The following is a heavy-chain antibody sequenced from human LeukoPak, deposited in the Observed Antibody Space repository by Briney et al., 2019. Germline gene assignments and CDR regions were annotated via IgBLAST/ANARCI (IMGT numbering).Heavy chain of an antibody. V-gene: IGHV3-66*02. CDR1: GFTVSSNY. D-gene: IGHD2-15*01. J-gene: IGHJ4*02. Sequence: GGSLRLSCAASGFTVSSNYMSWVRQAPGKGLEWVSVIYSGGSTYYADSVKGRFTISRDNSKNTLHLQMNSLRAEDTAVYYCAKSGARTYCSGGSCYELDYWGQGTLVTVSS. CDR3: AKSGARTYCSGGSCYELDY. CDR2: IYSGGST.